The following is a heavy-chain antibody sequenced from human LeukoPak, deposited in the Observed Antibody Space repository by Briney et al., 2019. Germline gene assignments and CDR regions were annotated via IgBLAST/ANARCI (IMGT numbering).Heavy chain of an antibody. CDR2: IYPGDSDT. J-gene: IGHJ4*02. Sequence: GESLKISCKGSGYSFTSYWIGWVRQMPGKGLEWMGIIYPGDSDTRYSPPFQGQVTISADKSISTAYLQWSSLKASDTAMYYCARGSGSYHTAYMNWGQGSLVTVSS. CDR3: ARGSGSYHTAYMN. V-gene: IGHV5-51*01. D-gene: IGHD1-26*01. CDR1: GYSFTSYW.